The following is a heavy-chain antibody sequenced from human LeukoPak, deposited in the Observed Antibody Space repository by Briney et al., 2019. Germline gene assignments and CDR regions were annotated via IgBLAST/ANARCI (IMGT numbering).Heavy chain of an antibody. D-gene: IGHD3-22*01. CDR3: ARGEYDSSGYYCLFDY. Sequence: GASVKVSCKASGYTFTGYCMHWVRQAPGQGLEWMGWINPNSGGTNYAQKFQGRVTMTRDTSISTAYMELSRLRSDDTAVYYCARGEYDSSGYYCLFDYWGQGTLVTVSS. CDR2: INPNSGGT. J-gene: IGHJ4*02. CDR1: GYTFTGYC. V-gene: IGHV1-2*02.